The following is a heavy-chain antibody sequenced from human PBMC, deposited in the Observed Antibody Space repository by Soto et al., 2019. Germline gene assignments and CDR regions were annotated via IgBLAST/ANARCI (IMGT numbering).Heavy chain of an antibody. J-gene: IGHJ4*02. Sequence: QVQLQQWGAGLLKPSETLSLTCAVYGGSFSAYDWTWIRQPPGTGLEWIGEINHSGSTNYNPSLKTRVTISVDTSKNQFSLKLTSVTAADTAVYYCARDKFTGLFDYWGQGTLVTVSS. V-gene: IGHV4-34*01. D-gene: IGHD2-8*02. CDR3: ARDKFTGLFDY. CDR2: INHSGST. CDR1: GGSFSAYD.